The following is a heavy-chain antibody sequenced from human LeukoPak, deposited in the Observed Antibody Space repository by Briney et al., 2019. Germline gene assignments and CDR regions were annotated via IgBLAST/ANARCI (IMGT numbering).Heavy chain of an antibody. Sequence: GGSLRLSCAASGFSFSSNSMSWVRQAPGKGLEWVSAISGSGGRTFYADSVKGRFTISRDNSKNTLYLQMNSLRAEDTAVYYCAKEEGTSEIDYWGQGTLVTVSS. J-gene: IGHJ4*02. V-gene: IGHV3-23*01. D-gene: IGHD3-10*01. CDR2: ISGSGGRT. CDR3: AKEEGTSEIDY. CDR1: GFSFSSNS.